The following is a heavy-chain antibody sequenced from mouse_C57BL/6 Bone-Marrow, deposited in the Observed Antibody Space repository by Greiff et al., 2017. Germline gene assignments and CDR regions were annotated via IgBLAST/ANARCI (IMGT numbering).Heavy chain of an antibody. CDR3: ARRGRDAMGY. Sequence: EVQLVEPGGGLVQPGESLKLSCESNEYEFPSYDMSWVRKTPEKRLELVAAINSDGGSTYYPDTMERRFIISRDNTKNTLYMQLSSLRSEDSALXFCARRGRDAMGYWGQGTSVTVSS. J-gene: IGHJ4*01. CDR2: INSDGGST. V-gene: IGHV5-2*01. CDR1: EYEFPSYD.